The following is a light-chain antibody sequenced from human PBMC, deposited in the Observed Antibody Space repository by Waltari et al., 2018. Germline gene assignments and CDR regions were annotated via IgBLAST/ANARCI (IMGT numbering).Light chain of an antibody. J-gene: IGKJ2*01. CDR3: QQRATRT. CDR1: QSVRNF. V-gene: IGKV3-11*01. Sequence: EIVLTQSPATLSLSPGETATLSCRASQSVRNFFAWYQQKPGQAPRLLIYGASKRATGILGRFSGSGSGTDFTLTISSLEPEDFAVYYCQQRATRTFGQGTKVEIK. CDR2: GAS.